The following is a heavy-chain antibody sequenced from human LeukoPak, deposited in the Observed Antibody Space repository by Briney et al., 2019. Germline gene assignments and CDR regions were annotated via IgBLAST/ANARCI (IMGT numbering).Heavy chain of an antibody. J-gene: IGHJ5*02. Sequence: GGSLRLSCAASGFTVSSNYMSWVRQAPGKGLEWVSVIYSGGSTYYADSVKGRFTISRDNSKNTLYLQMNSLRAEDTAVYYCAREVRVAAAGTSNWFDPWGQGTLVTVSS. CDR1: GFTVSSNY. CDR2: IYSGGST. D-gene: IGHD6-13*01. CDR3: AREVRVAAAGTSNWFDP. V-gene: IGHV3-66*02.